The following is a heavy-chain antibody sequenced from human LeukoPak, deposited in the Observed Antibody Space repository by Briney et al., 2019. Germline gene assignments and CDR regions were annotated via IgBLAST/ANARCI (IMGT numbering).Heavy chain of an antibody. J-gene: IGHJ3*02. CDR3: ARGRSIVGASAYDVVDI. CDR1: DGSISSSSYY. CDR2: IYYSGNT. Sequence: PSETLSLICIVSDGSISSSSYYWGWIRQPPGKGLEWIGSIYYSGNTYYNPSLKSRVTMSVDTSKNQFSLKLSSVTAADTAVYYCARGRSIVGASAYDVVDIWGAGTMVTVSS. V-gene: IGHV4-39*01. D-gene: IGHD1-26*01.